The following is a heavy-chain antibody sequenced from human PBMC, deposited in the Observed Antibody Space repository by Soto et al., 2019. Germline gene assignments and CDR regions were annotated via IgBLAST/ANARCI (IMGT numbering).Heavy chain of an antibody. CDR3: AREVHGWYGWFDP. D-gene: IGHD6-19*01. Sequence: QVQLVESGGGVVQPGRSLRLSCAASGFTFSSYGMHWVRQAPGKGLEWVAVIWYDGSNKYYADSAKGRFTISRDNSKNTLYLQMNSLRAEDTAVYYCAREVHGWYGWFDPWGQGTLVTVSS. CDR1: GFTFSSYG. V-gene: IGHV3-33*01. J-gene: IGHJ5*02. CDR2: IWYDGSNK.